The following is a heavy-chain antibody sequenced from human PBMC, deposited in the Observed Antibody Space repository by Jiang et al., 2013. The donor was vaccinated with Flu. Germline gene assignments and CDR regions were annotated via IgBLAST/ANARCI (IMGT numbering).Heavy chain of an antibody. J-gene: IGHJ4*02. D-gene: IGHD3-10*01. V-gene: IGHV7-4-1*02. CDR1: GFRFGAYA. CDR2: INTNTGNP. Sequence: QSGSELQKPGASVTVSCKASGFRFGAYAMCWVRQAPGQGLEWMGWINTNTGNPTYAQGFTGRFVFSLDTSVSTAYLQISSLKAEDTAVYYCARGPGTYPLDYWGQGNPGHRLL. CDR3: ARGPGTYPLDY.